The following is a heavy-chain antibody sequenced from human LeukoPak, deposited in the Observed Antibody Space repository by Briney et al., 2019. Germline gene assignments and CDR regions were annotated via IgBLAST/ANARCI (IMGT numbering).Heavy chain of an antibody. Sequence: TSETLSLTCTVSGGSISSSSYYWGWIRQPPGKGLEWIGSIYYSGSTYYNPSLKSRVTISVDTSKNQFSLKLSSVTAADTAVYYCASYSRPPPPRWFDPWGQGTLVTVSS. CDR1: GGSISSSSYY. CDR3: ASYSRPPPPRWFDP. D-gene: IGHD2-15*01. V-gene: IGHV4-39*07. J-gene: IGHJ5*02. CDR2: IYYSGST.